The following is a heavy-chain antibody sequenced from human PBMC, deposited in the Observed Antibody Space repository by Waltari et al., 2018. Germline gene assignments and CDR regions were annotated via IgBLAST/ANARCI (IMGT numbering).Heavy chain of an antibody. J-gene: IGHJ4*02. CDR3: AKADRYRYSQYFDY. Sequence: EVQVLESGGGLVQPGGSLRLSCAASGFTFSSYAMSWVRQAPGKGLEWVSSISGSGDNTYYADSVKGRFTISRDNSKNTLYLQMNSLRADDTALYHCAKADRYRYSQYFDYWGQGTLLTVSS. D-gene: IGHD3-16*02. V-gene: IGHV3-23*01. CDR1: GFTFSSYA. CDR2: ISGSGDNT.